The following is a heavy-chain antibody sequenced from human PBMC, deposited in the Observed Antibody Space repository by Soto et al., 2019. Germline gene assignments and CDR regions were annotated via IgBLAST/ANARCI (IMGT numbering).Heavy chain of an antibody. J-gene: IGHJ5*02. V-gene: IGHV3-23*01. CDR1: GFTFSSYA. Sequence: GGSRRLSCAASGFTFSSYAMSWVRQAPGKGLEWVSAISGSGGSTYYADSVKGRFTISRDNSKNTLYLQMNSLRAEDTAVYYCAKDYRAFGDRGWFDPWGQGTLVTVSS. CDR3: AKDYRAFGDRGWFDP. D-gene: IGHD4-17*01. CDR2: ISGSGGST.